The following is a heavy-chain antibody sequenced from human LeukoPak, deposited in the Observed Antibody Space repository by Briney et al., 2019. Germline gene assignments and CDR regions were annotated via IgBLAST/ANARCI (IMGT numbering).Heavy chain of an antibody. D-gene: IGHD6-19*01. Sequence: ASVKVSCKVSGYTLTELSMHWVRQAPGKGLEWMGGFDPGDGETIYAQKFQGRVTMTEDTSTDTAYMELSSLRSEDTAVYYCATGWKAVAAPLFEYWGQGTLVTVSP. CDR3: ATGWKAVAAPLFEY. CDR2: FDPGDGET. J-gene: IGHJ4*02. V-gene: IGHV1-24*01. CDR1: GYTLTELS.